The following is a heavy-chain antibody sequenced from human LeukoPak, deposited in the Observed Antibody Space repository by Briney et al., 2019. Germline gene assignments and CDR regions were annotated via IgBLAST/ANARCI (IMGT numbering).Heavy chain of an antibody. CDR3: ARELWAYDISTGYDRFDP. D-gene: IGHD3-9*01. Sequence: PSETLSLTCTVSGGSISSYYWSWIREPAGKGLEWIGRIYTSGSTNYNPPLKSRVTMSVDTSKNQFSLKVSSVTAADTAVYYCARELWAYDISTGYDRFDPWGQGTLVTVSS. J-gene: IGHJ5*02. CDR2: IYTSGST. CDR1: GGSISSYY. V-gene: IGHV4-4*07.